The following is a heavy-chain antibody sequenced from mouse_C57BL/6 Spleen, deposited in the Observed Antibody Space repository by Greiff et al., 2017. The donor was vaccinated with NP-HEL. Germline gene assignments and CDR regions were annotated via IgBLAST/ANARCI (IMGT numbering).Heavy chain of an antibody. CDR3: ARSMMPRDYAMDY. V-gene: IGHV2-2*01. J-gene: IGHJ4*01. CDR1: GFSLTSYG. D-gene: IGHD2-3*01. CDR2: IWSGGST. Sequence: VKLVESGPGLVQPSQSLSITCTVSGFSLTSYGVHWVRQSPGKGLEWLGVIWSGGSTDYNAAFISRLSISKDNSKSQVFFKMNSLQADDTAIYYCARSMMPRDYAMDYWGQGTSVTVSS.